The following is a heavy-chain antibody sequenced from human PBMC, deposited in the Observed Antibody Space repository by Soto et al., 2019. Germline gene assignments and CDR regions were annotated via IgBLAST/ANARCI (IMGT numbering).Heavy chain of an antibody. V-gene: IGHV5-51*01. CDR2: IYTGDSDT. D-gene: IGHD6-19*01. Sequence: PGESLKISSKGSGYRFTSYGIGWVRQVPGKGLEWMGIIYTGDSDTRYSPSFQGQVTISADKSISTAYLQWSSLKASDTAIYYYAIRGASQWLKFWGQGTLVTVSS. J-gene: IGHJ4*02. CDR1: GYRFTSYG. CDR3: AIRGASQWLKF.